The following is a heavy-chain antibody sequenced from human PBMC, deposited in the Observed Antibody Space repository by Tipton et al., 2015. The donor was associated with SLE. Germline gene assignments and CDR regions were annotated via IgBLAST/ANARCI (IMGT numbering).Heavy chain of an antibody. J-gene: IGHJ3*02. CDR2: INHSGST. D-gene: IGHD3-22*01. CDR3: AKDRHYDPHALEI. Sequence: TLSLTCAVYGGSFSGYYWSWIRQPPGKGLEWIGEINHSGSTNYNPSLKSRITISLDTSKNQFSLKLASVTAADTAVYYCAKDRHYDPHALEIWGQGPMVAVSS. V-gene: IGHV4-34*01. CDR1: GGSFSGYY.